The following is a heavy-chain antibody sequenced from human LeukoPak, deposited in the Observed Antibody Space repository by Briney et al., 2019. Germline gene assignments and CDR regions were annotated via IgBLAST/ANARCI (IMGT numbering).Heavy chain of an antibody. Sequence: SETLSLTCTVSGGSISSSSYYWGWIRQPPGKGLEWIGSIYYSGSTNYTPSLKSRLTISVDTSKNQFSLRLSSVTAADTAVYYCARHTSVTYAHFDHWGQGTLVAVSS. V-gene: IGHV4-39*01. CDR3: ARHTSVTYAHFDH. J-gene: IGHJ4*02. D-gene: IGHD2-2*01. CDR1: GGSISSSSYY. CDR2: IYYSGST.